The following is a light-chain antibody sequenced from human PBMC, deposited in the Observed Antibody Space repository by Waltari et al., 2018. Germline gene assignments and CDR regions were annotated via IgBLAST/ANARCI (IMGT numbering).Light chain of an antibody. V-gene: IGLV8-61*01. CDR1: SGSVSTGNS. CDR2: STN. CDR3: VLYMGSGIAWV. J-gene: IGLJ3*02. Sequence: QTVVTQEPSFSVSPGGTVTLTCGLSSGSVSTGNSPSWYQQTPGQAPRTLIYSTNTRSSGVPDRFSGSILGNKAALTITGAQAEDESDYYCVLYMGSGIAWVFGGGTKLTVL.